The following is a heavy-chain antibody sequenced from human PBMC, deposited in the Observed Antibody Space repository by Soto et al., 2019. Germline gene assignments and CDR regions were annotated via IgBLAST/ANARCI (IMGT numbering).Heavy chain of an antibody. Sequence: PSETLSLTCTVSGGSISSYYWSWIRQPPGKGLEWIGYIYYSGSTNYNPSLKSRVTISVDTSKNQFSLKLSSVTAADTAVYYCAREVVVAATSWFDPWGQGTLVTVSS. CDR1: GGSISSYY. CDR3: AREVVVAATSWFDP. J-gene: IGHJ5*02. V-gene: IGHV4-59*01. CDR2: IYYSGST. D-gene: IGHD2-15*01.